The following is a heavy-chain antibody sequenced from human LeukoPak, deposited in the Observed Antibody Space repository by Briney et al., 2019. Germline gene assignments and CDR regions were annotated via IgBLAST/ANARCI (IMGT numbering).Heavy chain of an antibody. J-gene: IGHJ5*02. CDR3: ARGRLWGSSWYIHWFDP. CDR1: GGSVSSGSYY. CDR2: IYYSGST. D-gene: IGHD6-13*01. Sequence: PSETLSLTCSVSGGSVSSGSYYWSWIRQPPGKGLEWIGYIYYSGSTNYNPSLKSRVTISVDTSENQFSLKLSSVTAADTAVYYCARGRLWGSSWYIHWFDPWGQGTLVTVSS. V-gene: IGHV4-61*01.